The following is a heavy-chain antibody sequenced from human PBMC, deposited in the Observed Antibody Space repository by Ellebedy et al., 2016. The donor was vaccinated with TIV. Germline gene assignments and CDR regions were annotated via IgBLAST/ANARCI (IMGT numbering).Heavy chain of an antibody. J-gene: IGHJ4*02. CDR1: GFTFSSYA. V-gene: IGHV3-23*01. CDR3: AKKHDTSPWVFEN. CDR2: ISGTGGST. Sequence: GESLKISCAASGFTFSSYAMSWVRQAPGKGLEWVSIISGTGGSTNYADSVKGRFTISRDSSRNTLFLQMDSLRAEDTALYYCAKKHDTSPWVFENWGQGALVTVSS. D-gene: IGHD6-13*01.